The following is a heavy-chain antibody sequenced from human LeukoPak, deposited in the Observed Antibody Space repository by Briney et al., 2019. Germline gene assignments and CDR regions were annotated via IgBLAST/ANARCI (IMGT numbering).Heavy chain of an antibody. CDR1: GFTFSSYG. V-gene: IGHV3-30*02. J-gene: IGHJ4*02. CDR2: IRYDGDPT. CDR3: AKDLMFGPDY. D-gene: IGHD3-3*02. Sequence: GGSLRLSCAASGFTFSSYGMHWVRQAPGKGLEWVTFIRYDGDPTYSADSVQGRFTISRDNSKNTVYIQMNSLRAEDTAVYYCAKDLMFGPDYWGQGTLVTVSS.